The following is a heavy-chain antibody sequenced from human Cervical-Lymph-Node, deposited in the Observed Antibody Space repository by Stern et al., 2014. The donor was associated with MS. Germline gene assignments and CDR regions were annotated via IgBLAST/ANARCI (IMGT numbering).Heavy chain of an antibody. CDR3: AKDISSGRWEAQYYYGMDV. CDR2: ISWNSGSM. D-gene: IGHD6-19*01. Sequence: VHLVESGGGLVQPGRSLRLSCAGSRFNFDDYAMHWVRPAPGRGLEWVSSISWNSGSMEYADSVKGRFTSSRDNAKNSLYLQMDSLRVEDTAIYYCAKDISSGRWEAQYYYGMDVWGQGTTVTVSS. V-gene: IGHV3-9*01. CDR1: RFNFDDYA. J-gene: IGHJ6*02.